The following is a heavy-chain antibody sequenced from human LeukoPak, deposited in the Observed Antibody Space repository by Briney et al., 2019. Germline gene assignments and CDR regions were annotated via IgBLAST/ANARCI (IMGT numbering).Heavy chain of an antibody. J-gene: IGHJ4*02. D-gene: IGHD1-1*01. V-gene: IGHV3-21*01. CDR3: ARDFTNFDY. CDR2: ISSTSSYI. Sequence: PGGSLRLSCAASGFTFGTYTMNWVRQAPGRGLEWVSSISSTSSYIYYADSVKGRFTISRDNAKNSLYLQMNSLRAGDTAVYYCARDFTNFDYWGQGTLVTVSS. CDR1: GFTFGTYT.